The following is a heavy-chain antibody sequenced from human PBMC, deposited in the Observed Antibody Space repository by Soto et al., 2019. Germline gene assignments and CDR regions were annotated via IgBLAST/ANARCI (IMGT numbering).Heavy chain of an antibody. V-gene: IGHV3-7*03. CDR3: VKDGGYCSSSTCYSPRNHYFDS. D-gene: IGHD2-2*01. CDR2: IKFDGSEK. Sequence: PGGSLRLSCEASGFTFSDYWMSWVRQAPGKGPEWVANIKFDGSEKQYVDSVRGRFTISRDNSRNSLFLQMNSLRAGDTAVYYCVKDGGYCSSSTCYSPRNHYFDSWGQGTLVTVSS. CDR1: GFTFSDYW. J-gene: IGHJ4*02.